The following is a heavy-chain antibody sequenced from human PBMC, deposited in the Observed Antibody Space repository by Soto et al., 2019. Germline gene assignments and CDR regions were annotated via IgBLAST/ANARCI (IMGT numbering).Heavy chain of an antibody. J-gene: IGHJ5*02. D-gene: IGHD2-2*01. CDR3: GRDLTSNANCIDP. CDR1: GDYIHVGGYY. Sequence: QVQLQESGPGLVKPSQTLSLTCSVSGDYIHVGGYYWTWIRQRPGKGLEWMGYIYYTGKTYYNPSLESRLNMSVDRSKNQSSLRLTSVTAADTAVYFCGRDLTSNANCIDPWGQGTLVTVSS. CDR2: IYYTGKT. V-gene: IGHV4-30-4*01.